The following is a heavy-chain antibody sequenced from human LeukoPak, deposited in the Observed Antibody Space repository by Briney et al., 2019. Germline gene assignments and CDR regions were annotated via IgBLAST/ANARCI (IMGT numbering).Heavy chain of an antibody. CDR2: INPNSGDT. CDR3: ARDSGLGYSGYDLAW. J-gene: IGHJ4*02. D-gene: IGHD5-12*01. CDR1: GYTFTDYY. V-gene: IGHV1-2*02. Sequence: GASVKVSCTASGYTFTDYYLHWVRQAPGQGLEWMGWINPNSGDTNYAQKFRGRVTMTRDTSIRTAYMELSRLRSDDTAVYYCARDSGLGYSGYDLAWWGQGTLVTVSS.